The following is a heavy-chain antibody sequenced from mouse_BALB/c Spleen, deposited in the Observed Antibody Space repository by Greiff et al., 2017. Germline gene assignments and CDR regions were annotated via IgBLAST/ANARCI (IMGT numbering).Heavy chain of an antibody. D-gene: IGHD1-2*01. V-gene: IGHV3-6*02. CDR2: ISYDGSN. CDR3: AREGPHYYGY. J-gene: IGHJ2*01. CDR1: GYSITSGYY. Sequence: DVKLQESGPGLVKPSQSLSLTCSVTGYSITSGYYWNWIRQFPGNKLEWMGYISYDGSNNYNPSLKNRISITRDTSKNQFFLKLNSVTTEDTATYYCAREGPHYYGYWGQGTTLTVSS.